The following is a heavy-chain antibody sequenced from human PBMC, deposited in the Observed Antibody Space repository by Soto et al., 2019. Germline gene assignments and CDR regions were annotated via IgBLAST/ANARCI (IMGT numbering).Heavy chain of an antibody. CDR3: AGLKYFHSSDYLVH. J-gene: IGHJ4*02. D-gene: IGHD3-22*01. CDR1: GGSISSSSYY. Sequence: SETLSLTCTVSGGSISSSSYYWGWIRQPPGKGLEWIGSIYYSGSTYNNPSLKGRVTISVDTSKNQFSLKLSSVTAADTAVYYCAGLKYFHSSDYLVHWGQGPRVTVS. CDR2: IYYSGST. V-gene: IGHV4-39*01.